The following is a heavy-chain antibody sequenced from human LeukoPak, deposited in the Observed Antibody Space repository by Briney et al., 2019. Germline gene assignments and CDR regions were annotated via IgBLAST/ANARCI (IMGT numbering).Heavy chain of an antibody. D-gene: IGHD6-13*01. J-gene: IGHJ5*02. V-gene: IGHV7-4-1*02. CDR1: GYSLTTYA. CDR2: ISTNTGNP. CDR3: AREFGSSSWYNWFDP. Sequence: ASVKVSCKASGYSLTTYAMNWVRQAPGQGLEWMGWISTNTGNPAYAQGFTGRFVFSLDASVSTAYLQISSLKAEDTAVYYCAREFGSSSWYNWFDPWGQGTLVTVSS.